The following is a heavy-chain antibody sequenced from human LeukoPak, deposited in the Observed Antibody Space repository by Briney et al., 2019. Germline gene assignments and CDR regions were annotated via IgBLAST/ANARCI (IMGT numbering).Heavy chain of an antibody. J-gene: IGHJ4*02. Sequence: SETLSLTCTVSGGSISSYYWSWIRQPPGKGLEWIGYIYYSGSTNYNPSLKSRVTISVDTSKNQFSLKLSSVTAADTAVYYCARVAGFWSGYLDYWGQGTLVTVSS. CDR1: GGSISSYY. V-gene: IGHV4-59*01. CDR3: ARVAGFWSGYLDY. CDR2: IYYSGST. D-gene: IGHD3-3*01.